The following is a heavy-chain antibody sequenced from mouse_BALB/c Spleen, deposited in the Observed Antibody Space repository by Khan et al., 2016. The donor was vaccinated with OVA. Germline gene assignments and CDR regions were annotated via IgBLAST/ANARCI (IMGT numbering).Heavy chain of an antibody. CDR2: ISYTGST. Sequence: EVELVESGPGLVKPSQSLSLTCTVTGYSITNGYGWNWIRQFPGNKLEWMGYISYTGSTNYNPSLKSRISITRDTSKNTFFLQLNSVTTEDTGTYYCSRTARMKYWGQGTTLTVSS. J-gene: IGHJ2*01. V-gene: IGHV3-2*02. CDR3: SRTARMKY. D-gene: IGHD1-2*01. CDR1: GYSITNGYG.